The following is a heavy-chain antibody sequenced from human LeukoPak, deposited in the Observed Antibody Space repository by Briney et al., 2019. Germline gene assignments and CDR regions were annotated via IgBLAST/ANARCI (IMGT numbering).Heavy chain of an antibody. Sequence: ASVKVSCKASGYTFTGHYMHWVRQAPGQGLEWMGWINPNSGGTNYAQKFQGRVTMTRDTSISTAYMELSRLRSDDTAVYYCASSQGLRYFDWLLTPPDAFDIWGQGTMVTVSS. D-gene: IGHD3-9*01. V-gene: IGHV1-2*02. CDR1: GYTFTGHY. J-gene: IGHJ3*02. CDR2: INPNSGGT. CDR3: ASSQGLRYFDWLLTPPDAFDI.